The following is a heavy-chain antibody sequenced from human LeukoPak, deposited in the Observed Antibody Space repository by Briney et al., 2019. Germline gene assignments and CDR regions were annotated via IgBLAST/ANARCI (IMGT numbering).Heavy chain of an antibody. D-gene: IGHD3-22*01. Sequence: GESLKISCKGPGYSFTSYWIGWVRQMPGKGLEWMGIIYPGDSDTRYSPSFQGQVTISADESISTAYLQWSSLKASDTAMYYCARLIDYYDSSGYYLDYWGQGTLVTVSS. CDR3: ARLIDYYDSSGYYLDY. CDR1: GYSFTSYW. J-gene: IGHJ4*02. V-gene: IGHV5-51*01. CDR2: IYPGDSDT.